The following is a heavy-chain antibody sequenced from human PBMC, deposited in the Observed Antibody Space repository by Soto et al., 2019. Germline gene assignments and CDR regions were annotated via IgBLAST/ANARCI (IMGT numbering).Heavy chain of an antibody. Sequence: SETLSLTCTVSGDSISSYYWSWIRQPPGKGLEWIGYIYYSGSTNYNPSLKSRVTISVDTPKNQLSLKLTSVTAADTAVYYCARGVDIHGPWGQGTLVTGSS. V-gene: IGHV4-59*01. J-gene: IGHJ5*02. D-gene: IGHD5-12*01. CDR1: GDSISSYY. CDR3: ARGVDIHGP. CDR2: IYYSGST.